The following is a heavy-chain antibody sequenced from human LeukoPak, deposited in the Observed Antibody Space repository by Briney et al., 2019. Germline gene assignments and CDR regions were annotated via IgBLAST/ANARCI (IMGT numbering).Heavy chain of an antibody. Sequence: SETLSLTCTVSGGSISSGSYYWSWIRQPAGKVLEWIGRIYTSGSTNYNPSLKSRVTISVDTSKNQFSLKLSSVTAADTAVYYCARGEYSSSSDFDYWGQGTLVTVSS. J-gene: IGHJ4*02. D-gene: IGHD6-6*01. CDR3: ARGEYSSSSDFDY. CDR1: GGSISSGSYY. CDR2: IYTSGST. V-gene: IGHV4-61*02.